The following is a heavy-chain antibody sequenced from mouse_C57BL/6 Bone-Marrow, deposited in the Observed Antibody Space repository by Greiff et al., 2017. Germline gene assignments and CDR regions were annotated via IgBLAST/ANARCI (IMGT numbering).Heavy chain of an antibody. V-gene: IGHV5-4*01. CDR3: ARDDCGIWYFDV. CDR2: ISDGGSYT. J-gene: IGHJ1*03. Sequence: EVMLVESGGGLVKPGGSLKLSCAASGFTFSSYAMSWVRQTPEKRLEWVATISDGGSYTYYPDNVKGRFTISRDNAKNNLYLQMSHLKSEDTAMYYCARDDCGIWYFDVWGTGTTVTVSS. CDR1: GFTFSSYA. D-gene: IGHD2-4*01.